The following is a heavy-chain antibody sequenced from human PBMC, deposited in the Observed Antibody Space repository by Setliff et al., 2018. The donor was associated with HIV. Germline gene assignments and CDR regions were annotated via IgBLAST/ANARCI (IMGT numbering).Heavy chain of an antibody. V-gene: IGHV1-46*01. J-gene: IGHJ1*01. Sequence: GASVKVSCKASGFTFSSNYMHWVRQAPGQGLEWMGLINPTGDITFYPQKFQARVTMTRDTSTSTVYMELSSLRSEDTAVYYCARDHMSVGAWVGATSRGLFQHWGQGTLVTVSS. CDR3: ARDHMSVGAWVGATSRGLFQH. CDR1: GFTFSSNY. D-gene: IGHD1-26*01. CDR2: INPTGDIT.